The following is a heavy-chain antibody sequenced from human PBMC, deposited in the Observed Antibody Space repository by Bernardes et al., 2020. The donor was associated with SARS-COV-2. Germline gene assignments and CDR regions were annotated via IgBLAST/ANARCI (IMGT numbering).Heavy chain of an antibody. D-gene: IGHD1-1*01. CDR3: ARDHFGTGIPYYYGMDV. CDR1: GFTVSSNY. CDR2: IYSGGST. Sequence: GGSLRLSCAASGFTVSSNYMSWVRQAPGKGLEWVSVIYSGGSTYYADSVKGRFTISRDNSKNTLYLQMNSLRAEDTAVYYCARDHFGTGIPYYYGMDVWGQGTTVTVSS. J-gene: IGHJ6*02. V-gene: IGHV3-66*02.